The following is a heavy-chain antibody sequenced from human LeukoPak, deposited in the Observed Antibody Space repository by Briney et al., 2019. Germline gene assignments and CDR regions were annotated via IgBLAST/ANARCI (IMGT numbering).Heavy chain of an antibody. J-gene: IGHJ4*02. V-gene: IGHV4-61*02. CDR1: GGSISSGSYY. D-gene: IGHD1-1*01. CDR2: IYTSGST. Sequence: TSQTLSLTCTVSGGSISSGSYYWRWIRQPAGKGLEWIGRIYTSGSTNYNPSLKSRVTISVDTSKNQFSLKLSSVTAADTAVYYCARIGRTTDYWGQGTLVTVSS. CDR3: ARIGRTTDY.